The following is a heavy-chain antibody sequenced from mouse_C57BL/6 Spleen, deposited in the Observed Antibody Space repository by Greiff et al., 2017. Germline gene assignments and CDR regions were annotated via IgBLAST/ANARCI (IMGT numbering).Heavy chain of an antibody. V-gene: IGHV1-15*01. CDR3: TRELYYGSSSAWFAY. CDR2: IDPETGGP. D-gene: IGHD1-1*01. J-gene: IGHJ3*01. CDR1: GYTFTDYE. Sequence: SGAELVRPGASVTLSCKASGYTFTDYEMHWVKQTPVHGLEWIGAIDPETGGPTYNQKFKGKAILTADKSSSTAYMERRSLTSEDSAVYYGTRELYYGSSSAWFAYWGQGTLVTVSA.